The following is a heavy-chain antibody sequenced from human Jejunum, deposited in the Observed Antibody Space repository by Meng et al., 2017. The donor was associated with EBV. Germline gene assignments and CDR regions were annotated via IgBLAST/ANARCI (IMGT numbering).Heavy chain of an antibody. D-gene: IGHD3-16*02. CDR2: VIPIFATA. CDR3: ARSSGGVVADYFDY. J-gene: IGHJ4*02. CDR1: GGTFSNYA. Sequence: QVLRVQAGAEVKKPGSSVKVSCKASGGTFSNYAFSWVRQAPGQGLEWMGGVIPIFATANYAQRFQGRVTITADKSTSTAYMELRSLRSEDTAVYYCARSSGGVVADYFDYWGQGTLVTVSS. V-gene: IGHV1-69*06.